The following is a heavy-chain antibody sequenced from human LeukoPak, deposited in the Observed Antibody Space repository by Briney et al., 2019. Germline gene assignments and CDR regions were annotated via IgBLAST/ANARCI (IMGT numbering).Heavy chain of an antibody. J-gene: IGHJ4*02. D-gene: IGHD3-10*01. CDR1: GYTFSGYY. V-gene: IGHV1-2*02. CDR3: ARLWYGSGSYEDY. CDR2: INPNSGGT. Sequence: GASVKVSCKASGYTFSGYYMHWVRQAPGQGLEWMGWINPNSGGTNYAQKFQGRVTMTRDTSITTAYMELTRLRSDDTAVYYCARLWYGSGSYEDYWGQGTLVTVSS.